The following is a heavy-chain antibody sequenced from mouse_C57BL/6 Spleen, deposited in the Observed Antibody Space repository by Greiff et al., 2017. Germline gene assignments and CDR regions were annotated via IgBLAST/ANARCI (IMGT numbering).Heavy chain of an antibody. Sequence: QVQLQQPGAELVKPGASVKLSCKASGYTFTSYWMHWVKQRPGQGLEWIGMIHPNSGSTNYNEKFKSKATLTVDKSSSTAYMQLSSLTSEDSAVYYGARGVDGRGYFDVWGTGTTVTVSS. CDR2: IHPNSGST. CDR1: GYTFTSYW. V-gene: IGHV1-64*01. J-gene: IGHJ1*03. CDR3: ARGVDGRGYFDV. D-gene: IGHD1-1*01.